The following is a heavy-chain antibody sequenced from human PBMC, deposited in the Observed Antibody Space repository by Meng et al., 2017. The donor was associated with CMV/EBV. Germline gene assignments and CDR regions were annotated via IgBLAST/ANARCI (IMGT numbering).Heavy chain of an antibody. V-gene: IGHV3-30*02. CDR1: GFTFDNYG. Sequence: GESLKISCAASGFTFDNYGMHCVRQTPGKGLEWVAFIRHDGTTKFYGDSVKGRFTISRDNSKNTVYLQMNSLRPEETAIYYCAKDLLLFGGANAYFDHWGQGTLVTVSS. CDR3: AKDLLLFGGANAYFDH. D-gene: IGHD3-16*01. CDR2: IRHDGTTK. J-gene: IGHJ4*02.